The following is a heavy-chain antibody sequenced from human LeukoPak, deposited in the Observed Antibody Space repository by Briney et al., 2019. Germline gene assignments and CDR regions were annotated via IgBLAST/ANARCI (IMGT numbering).Heavy chain of an antibody. CDR1: GFIFSNYG. V-gene: IGHV3-30*18. Sequence: GGSLRLSCAASGFIFSNYGMHWVRQAPGKGLEWVAVISYDGSNKYYADSVKGRFTISRDNSKNTLYLQMNSLRAEDTAVYYCAKDRYGDYPDYWGQGTLVTVSS. CDR2: ISYDGSNK. CDR3: AKDRYGDYPDY. J-gene: IGHJ4*02. D-gene: IGHD4-17*01.